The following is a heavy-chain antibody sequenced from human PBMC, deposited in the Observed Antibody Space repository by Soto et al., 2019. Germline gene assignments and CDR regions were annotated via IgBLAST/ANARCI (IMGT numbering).Heavy chain of an antibody. J-gene: IGHJ6*02. Sequence: ASVKVSCKVSGYTLTELSMHWVRQAPGKGLEWMGGFDPEDGETIYAQKFQGRVTMTEDTSTDTAYMELSSLRSEDTAVYYCATADLRFWEWPESLYYYGMDVWGQGAAVTVSS. CDR2: FDPEDGET. CDR3: ATADLRFWEWPESLYYYGMDV. CDR1: GYTLTELS. V-gene: IGHV1-24*01. D-gene: IGHD3-3*01.